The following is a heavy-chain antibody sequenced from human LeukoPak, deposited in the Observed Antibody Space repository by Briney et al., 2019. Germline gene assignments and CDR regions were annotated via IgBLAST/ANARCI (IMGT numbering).Heavy chain of an antibody. J-gene: IGHJ6*03. V-gene: IGHV1-69*05. CDR2: IIPIFGTA. CDR1: GGTFSSYA. Sequence: GSSVKVSCKASGGTFSSYAISWVRQAPGQGLEWMGGIIPIFGTANYAQKFQGRVTITTDESTSTAYMELSSLRSEDTAVYYCARTPIRGPYYYYYMDVWGKGTTVTVSS. CDR3: ARTPIRGPYYYYYMDV.